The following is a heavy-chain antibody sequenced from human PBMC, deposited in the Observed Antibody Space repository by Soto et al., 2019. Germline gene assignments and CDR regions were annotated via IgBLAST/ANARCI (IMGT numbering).Heavy chain of an antibody. CDR1: GFDFSGYT. Sequence: QVPLEESGGGVVQPGGSLRLSCAGSGFDFSGYTIHWVRQAPGKGLEWVAVISYDGSDKYYADSVKGRFTISRDNAKKTLYLQMNSLRIEDTAVYYCARVDCSTTTCYYYGFDVWGQGTTVTVSS. CDR3: ARVDCSTTTCYYYGFDV. CDR2: ISYDGSDK. D-gene: IGHD2-2*01. J-gene: IGHJ6*02. V-gene: IGHV3-30-3*01.